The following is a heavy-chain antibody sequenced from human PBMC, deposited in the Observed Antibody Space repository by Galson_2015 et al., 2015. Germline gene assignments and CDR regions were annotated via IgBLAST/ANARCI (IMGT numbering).Heavy chain of an antibody. D-gene: IGHD2-2*01. Sequence: SLRLSCAASGFTFTNYAMHWVRQAPGKGLEWVAAISFDGNKTYYADSVKGRFSVSRDHSKTTLFLQMNGLRADDTAVYYCARSLGYSRPTNCTSRAMHVWGQGTTVTVSS. CDR1: GFTFTNYA. CDR3: ARSLGYSRPTNCTSRAMHV. V-gene: IGHV3-30-3*01. J-gene: IGHJ6*02. CDR2: ISFDGNKT.